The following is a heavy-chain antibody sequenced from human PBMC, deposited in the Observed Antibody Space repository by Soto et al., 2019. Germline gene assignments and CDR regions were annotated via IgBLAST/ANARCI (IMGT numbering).Heavy chain of an antibody. CDR2: IIPIFGTA. D-gene: IGHD2-2*01. CDR1: GGTFSSYA. CDR3: AREAAAYQVVPAANWFDP. V-gene: IGHV1-69*05. Sequence: SVKVSCKASGGTFSSYAISWVRQAPGQGLEWMGGIIPIFGTASYAQKFQGRVTMTRDTSTSTVYMELSSLRSEDTAVYYCAREAAAYQVVPAANWFDPWGQGTLVTVSS. J-gene: IGHJ5*02.